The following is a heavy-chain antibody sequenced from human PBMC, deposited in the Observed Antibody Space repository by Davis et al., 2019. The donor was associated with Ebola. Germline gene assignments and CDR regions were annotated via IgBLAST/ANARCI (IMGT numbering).Heavy chain of an antibody. V-gene: IGHV4-34*01. D-gene: IGHD3-16*01. Sequence: MPSETLSLTCAVYGGSFSGYYWSWIRQPPGKGLEWIGEINHSGSTNYNPSLKSRVTISVDTSKNQFSLKLSSVTAADTAVYYCASRRRGMGYWGQGTLVTVSS. CDR1: GGSFSGYY. CDR2: INHSGST. J-gene: IGHJ4*02. CDR3: ASRRRGMGY.